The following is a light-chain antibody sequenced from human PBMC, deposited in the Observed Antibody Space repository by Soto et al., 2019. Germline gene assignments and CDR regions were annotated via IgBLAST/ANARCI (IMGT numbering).Light chain of an antibody. CDR1: QSISSD. CDR3: QQYNKWPRT. J-gene: IGKJ2*01. Sequence: EIVMTQSPATLSVSPGERATLSCRASQSISSDVAWYQQKPGQAPRLLIYGASTTATGIPARFSGSGSGTEFTPTISSLQSEDFAVYNCQQYNKWPRTFGQGTKVEIK. V-gene: IGKV3-15*01. CDR2: GAS.